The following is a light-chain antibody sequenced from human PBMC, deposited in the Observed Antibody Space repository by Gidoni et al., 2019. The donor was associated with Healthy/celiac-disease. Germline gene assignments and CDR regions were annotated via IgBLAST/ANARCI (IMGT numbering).Light chain of an antibody. V-gene: IGLV2-23*01. Sequence: QSALTQPASVSGSPGQSITISCTGTSRDVGSYNLVSWYQQHPGKAPKLMIYEGSKRPSGVSNRFSGSKSGNTASLTISGLQAEDEADYYCCSYAGSSTPRVFGGGTKLTVL. CDR1: SRDVGSYNL. CDR2: EGS. CDR3: CSYAGSSTPRV. J-gene: IGLJ3*02.